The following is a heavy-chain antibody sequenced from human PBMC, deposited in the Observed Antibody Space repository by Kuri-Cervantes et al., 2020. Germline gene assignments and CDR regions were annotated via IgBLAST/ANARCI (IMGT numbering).Heavy chain of an antibody. CDR2: ISGSGGST. J-gene: IGHJ4*02. D-gene: IGHD1-20*01. V-gene: IGHV3-23*01. Sequence: ETLSLTCAASGFTFSSYAMSWVRQAPGKGLEWVSAISGSGGSTYYADSVKGRFTISRDNSRNTLYLQMNSLRAQDTAVYYCAGGTYNWNDRGADYWGQGTLVTVSS. CDR3: AGGTYNWNDRGADY. CDR1: GFTFSSYA.